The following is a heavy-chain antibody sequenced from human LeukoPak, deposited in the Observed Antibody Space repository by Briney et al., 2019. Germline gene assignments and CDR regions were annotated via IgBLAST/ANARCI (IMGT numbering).Heavy chain of an antibody. Sequence: GGSLRLSCAGSGITFRIYAMTWVRQAPGKGLEWVSAISASGSMTYYADSVKGRLTISRDKSNNTLYLQMNSLRAEDTALYYCAKTGDYFDSTDYYRPDAFDIWGQGTMVTVSS. J-gene: IGHJ3*02. D-gene: IGHD3-22*01. CDR1: GITFRIYA. CDR2: ISASGSMT. V-gene: IGHV3-23*01. CDR3: AKTGDYFDSTDYYRPDAFDI.